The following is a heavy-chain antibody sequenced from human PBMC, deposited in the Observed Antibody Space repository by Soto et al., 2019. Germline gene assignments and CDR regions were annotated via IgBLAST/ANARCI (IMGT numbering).Heavy chain of an antibody. V-gene: IGHV3-23*01. D-gene: IGHD3-10*01. CDR1: GFTFRSYA. CDR3: ARDLYRSSTKYYGDEFAY. J-gene: IGHJ4*02. CDR2: VSGRGSST. Sequence: GGSLRLSCAASGFTFRSYAMSWVRQAPGKGLEWVSVVSGRGSSTYYADSVKGRFTISRDNVKNSLYLQMNSLRAEDTAVYYCARDLYRSSTKYYGDEFAYWGQRIFVTVSS.